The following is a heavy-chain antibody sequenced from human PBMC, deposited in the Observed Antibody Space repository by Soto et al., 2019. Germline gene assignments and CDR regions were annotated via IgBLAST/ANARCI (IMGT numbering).Heavy chain of an antibody. CDR2: ISAYNGNT. Sequence: ASVKVSCKASGYTFTSYGISWVRQAPGQGLEWMGWISAYNGNTHYAQKLQGRVTMTTDTSTSTAYMELRSLRADDTALYSCARPTNDAFDNWGQGTLVTVSS. CDR1: GYTFTSYG. CDR3: ARPTNDAFDN. V-gene: IGHV1-18*01. J-gene: IGHJ4*03. D-gene: IGHD2-2*01.